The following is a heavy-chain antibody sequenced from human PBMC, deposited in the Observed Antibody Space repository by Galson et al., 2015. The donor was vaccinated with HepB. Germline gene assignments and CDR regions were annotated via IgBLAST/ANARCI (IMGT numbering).Heavy chain of an antibody. Sequence: ETLSLTCAVYGGSFSGYYWSWIRQPPGKGLEWIGEINHSGSTNYNPSLKSRVTISVDTSKNQFSLKLSSVTAADTAVYYCARESDSSGYYYVDYWGQGTLVTVSS. V-gene: IGHV4-34*01. CDR1: GGSFSGYY. CDR2: INHSGST. J-gene: IGHJ4*02. CDR3: ARESDSSGYYYVDY. D-gene: IGHD3-22*01.